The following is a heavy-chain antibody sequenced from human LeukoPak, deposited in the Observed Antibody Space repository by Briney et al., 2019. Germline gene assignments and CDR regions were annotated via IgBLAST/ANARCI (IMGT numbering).Heavy chain of an antibody. D-gene: IGHD3-9*01. J-gene: IGHJ4*02. V-gene: IGHV4-39*01. CDR1: GGSISSSSYY. Sequence: SETLSLTCTVSGGSISSSSYYWGWIRRPPGKGLEWIGSIYYSGSTYYNPSLKSRVTISVDTSKNQFSLKLSSVTAADTAVYYCARSLGYFDWLLMVDYWGQGTLVTVSS. CDR3: ARSLGYFDWLLMVDY. CDR2: IYYSGST.